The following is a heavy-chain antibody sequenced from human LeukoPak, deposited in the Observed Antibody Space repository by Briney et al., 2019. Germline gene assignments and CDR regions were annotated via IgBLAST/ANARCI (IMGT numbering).Heavy chain of an antibody. CDR1: GGSISSGSYY. CDR3: AGLRYFDWLPPLDY. V-gene: IGHV4-30-2*01. CDR2: IYHSGTT. J-gene: IGHJ4*02. D-gene: IGHD3-9*01. Sequence: SETLSLTCTASGGSISSGSYYWSWIRQPPGKGLEWIGYIYHSGTTYYNPSLKSRVTISVDRSKNQFSLKLSSVTAADTAVYYCAGLRYFDWLPPLDYWGQGTLVTVSS.